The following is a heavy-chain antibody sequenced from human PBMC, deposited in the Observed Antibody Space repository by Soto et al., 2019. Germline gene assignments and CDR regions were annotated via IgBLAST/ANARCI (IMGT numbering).Heavy chain of an antibody. D-gene: IGHD2-21*02. CDR2: IYYTGST. V-gene: IGHV4-59*01. Sequence: HVQLQESGPGLVKPSETLSLTCTVSGGSISSYYWSWIRQPPGEGLEWIGNIYYTGSTNYDPSLKSRVTISVDASKNQFSLKLSSVTAADAAVYYCARWTSCGGDCYWLDYWGQGTLVTVSS. CDR3: ARWTSCGGDCYWLDY. J-gene: IGHJ4*02. CDR1: GGSISSYY.